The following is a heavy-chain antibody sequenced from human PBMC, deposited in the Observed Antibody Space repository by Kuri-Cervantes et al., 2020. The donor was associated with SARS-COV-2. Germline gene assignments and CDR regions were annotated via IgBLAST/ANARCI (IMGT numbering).Heavy chain of an antibody. CDR2: IYWDDDK. D-gene: IGHD7-27*01. V-gene: IGHV2-5*05. CDR1: GFSLSTSGVG. J-gene: IGHJ4*02. CDR3: ARNPPNWGSGYYFDY. Sequence: SGPTLVKPTQTLTLTCTFSGFSLSTSGVGVGWIRQPPGKALEWLALIYWDDDKRYGPSLKSRLTITKDTSKNQVVLTMTNMDPVDTATYYCARNPPNWGSGYYFDYWGQGTLVTVSS.